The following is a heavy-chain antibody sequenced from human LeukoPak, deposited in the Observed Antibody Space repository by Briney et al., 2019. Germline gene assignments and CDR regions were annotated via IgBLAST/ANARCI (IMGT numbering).Heavy chain of an antibody. CDR3: AKDSPYGDYADFPDY. V-gene: IGHV3-30*02. Sequence: GGSPRLSCAASGFTFSNYVMHWVRQAPGKGLEWVAFIRYDGSNKYYADSVKGRFTISRDNSKNTLYLQMNSLRAEDTAVYYCAKDSPYGDYADFPDYWGQGTLVTVSS. D-gene: IGHD4-17*01. CDR1: GFTFSNYV. CDR2: IRYDGSNK. J-gene: IGHJ4*02.